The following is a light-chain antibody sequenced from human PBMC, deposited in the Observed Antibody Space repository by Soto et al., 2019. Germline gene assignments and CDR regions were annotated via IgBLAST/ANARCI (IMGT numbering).Light chain of an antibody. CDR2: DES. CDR1: QSVSSS. CDR3: QQRSTWPRT. V-gene: IGKV3-11*01. J-gene: IGKJ4*01. Sequence: EIVLTHSPATLSLSPWERATLSSRASQSVSSSLAGYQQKPGQAPRLLIFDESNRATGIPARFIGSGSGTDFTLTISSLEPEDFAVYYCQQRSTWPRTFGGGTKVDIK.